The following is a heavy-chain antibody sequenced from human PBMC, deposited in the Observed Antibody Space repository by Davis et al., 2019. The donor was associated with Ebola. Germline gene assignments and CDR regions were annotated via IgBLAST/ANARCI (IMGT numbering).Heavy chain of an antibody. CDR2: IYSGGST. D-gene: IGHD1-26*01. CDR1: GFTVSSNY. V-gene: IGHV3-53*05. J-gene: IGHJ4*02. Sequence: GESLKISCAASGFTVSSNYMSWVRQAPGKGLEWVSVIYSGGSTYYADSVKGRFTISRDNSKNTLYLQMNSLRAEDTAVYYCAADGGATQGFDYWGQGTLVTVSS. CDR3: AADGGATQGFDY.